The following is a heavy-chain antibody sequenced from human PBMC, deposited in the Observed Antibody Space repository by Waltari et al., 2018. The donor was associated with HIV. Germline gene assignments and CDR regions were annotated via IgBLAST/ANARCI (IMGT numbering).Heavy chain of an antibody. CDR2: IYYSGSA. Sequence: QLQLQESGPGLVKPSETLSLTCTVSARSIPSSSYYWGWIRQPPGKGLEWIGNIYYSGSAYYNSSLKSRVTISVDMSKNQFSLKLNSVTAADTAVYYCARDRYYYARTGSPDYWGQGTLVTVSS. J-gene: IGHJ4*02. CDR1: ARSIPSSSYY. D-gene: IGHD3-22*01. V-gene: IGHV4-39*02. CDR3: ARDRYYYARTGSPDY.